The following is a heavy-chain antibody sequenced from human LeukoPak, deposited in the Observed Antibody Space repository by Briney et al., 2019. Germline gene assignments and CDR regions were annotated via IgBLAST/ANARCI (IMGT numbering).Heavy chain of an antibody. J-gene: IGHJ6*02. CDR1: GFIVSDNY. CDR2: IYKSGGT. V-gene: IGHV3-53*01. Sequence: GGSLRLSCTASGFIVSDNYMSWVRQAPGKGLEWVSVIYKSGGTFYSDSVKGRFTISRDNAKNTLYLQMNSLRAEDTAVYYCAREPPYYDSSGLYYYYGMDVWGQGTTVTVSS. CDR3: AREPPYYDSSGLYYYYGMDV. D-gene: IGHD3-22*01.